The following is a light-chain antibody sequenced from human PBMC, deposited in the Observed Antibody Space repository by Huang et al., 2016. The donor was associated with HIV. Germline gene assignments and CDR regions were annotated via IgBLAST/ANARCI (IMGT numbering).Light chain of an antibody. CDR3: QQYRNWPRT. Sequence: EIVMTQSPATLSVSPGERATLFCRASQSIGRNLAWYQQKPGQSPRLLIYGASARATGIPARFSGVESGTEFTRTSAGLQSEDSAVYYCQQYRNWPRTFGQGTKVEI. CDR2: GAS. J-gene: IGKJ1*01. CDR1: QSIGRN. V-gene: IGKV3-15*01.